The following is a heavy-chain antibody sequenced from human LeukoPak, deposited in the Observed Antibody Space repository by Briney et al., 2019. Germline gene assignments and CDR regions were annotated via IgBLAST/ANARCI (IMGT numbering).Heavy chain of an antibody. CDR1: GGSFSGYY. D-gene: IGHD3-10*01. Sequence: SKTLSLTCAVYGGSFSGYYWSWIRQPPGKGLEWIGEINHSGSTNYNPSLKSRVTISVDTSKNQFSLKLSSVTAADTAVYYCARARITMVRGVMTLDYWGQGTLVTVSS. V-gene: IGHV4-34*01. J-gene: IGHJ4*02. CDR2: INHSGST. CDR3: ARARITMVRGVMTLDY.